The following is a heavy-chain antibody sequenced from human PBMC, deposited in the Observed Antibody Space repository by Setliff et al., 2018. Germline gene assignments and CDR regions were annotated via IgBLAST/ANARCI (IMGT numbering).Heavy chain of an antibody. CDR2: IYYSGST. Sequence: SETLSLTCTVSGGSISSSSYYWGWIRQPPGKGLEWIGSIYYSGSTYYNPSLKSRVTISVDTSKNQFSLKLSSVTAADTAVYYCAGDSSGYKPFDYWGQGTLVTVSS. J-gene: IGHJ4*02. D-gene: IGHD3-22*01. V-gene: IGHV4-39*07. CDR1: GGSISSSSYY. CDR3: AGDSSGYKPFDY.